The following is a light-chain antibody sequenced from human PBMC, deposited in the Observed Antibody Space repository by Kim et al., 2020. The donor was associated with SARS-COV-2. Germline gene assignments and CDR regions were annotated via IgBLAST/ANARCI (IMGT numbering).Light chain of an antibody. Sequence: GQSVTISCTGTSSDVGGYNYVSWDQQHPGKAPKAMIYDVNKRPSGVPDRFSGSKSGNTASLTISGLQAEDEADYYCSSYAGTYSWVFGGGTQLTVL. CDR1: SSDVGGYNY. CDR2: DVN. J-gene: IGLJ3*02. V-gene: IGLV2-11*01. CDR3: SSYAGTYSWV.